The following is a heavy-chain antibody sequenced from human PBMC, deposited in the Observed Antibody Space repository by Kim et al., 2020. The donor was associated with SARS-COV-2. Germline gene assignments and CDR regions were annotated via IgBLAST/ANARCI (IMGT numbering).Heavy chain of an antibody. V-gene: IGHV3-23*01. CDR3: AKEGGNY. D-gene: IGHD3-16*01. J-gene: IGHJ4*02. Sequence: SGGSTYYADSVKGRFTISRDNSKNTLYLQMNSLRAEDTAVYYCAKEGGNYWGQGTLVTVSS. CDR2: SGGST.